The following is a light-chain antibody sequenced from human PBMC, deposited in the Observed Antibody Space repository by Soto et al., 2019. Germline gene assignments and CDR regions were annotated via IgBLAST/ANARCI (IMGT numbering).Light chain of an antibody. CDR3: QHYGKSPRFFT. CDR2: DAS. J-gene: IGKJ3*01. CDR1: QSVSSTY. Sequence: EIVLTQSPCTLSLSPGERATLSCRASQSVSSTYLAWYQQKPGQAPRLLIYDASTRATGIPDKFIGSGSGSDFSLTISRLEPEDSAMYYCQHYGKSPRFFTFGPGTKVDIK. V-gene: IGKV3-20*01.